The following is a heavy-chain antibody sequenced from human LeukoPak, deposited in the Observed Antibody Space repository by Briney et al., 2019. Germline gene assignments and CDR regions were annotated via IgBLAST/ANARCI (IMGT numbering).Heavy chain of an antibody. Sequence: PSETLSLTCTVSGGSISSYYWSWIRQPPGKGLEWMGYIYYSGSTNYNPSLKSRVTISVDTSKNQFSLKLSSVTAADTAVYYCARGMGDGYNYYFDYWGQGTLVTVSS. J-gene: IGHJ4*02. CDR3: ARGMGDGYNYYFDY. CDR1: GGSISSYY. CDR2: IYYSGST. D-gene: IGHD5-12*01. V-gene: IGHV4-59*01.